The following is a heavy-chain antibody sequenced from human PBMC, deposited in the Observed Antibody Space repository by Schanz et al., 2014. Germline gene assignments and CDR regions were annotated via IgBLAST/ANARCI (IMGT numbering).Heavy chain of an antibody. V-gene: IGHV1-3*04. CDR2: IHTGSGNT. CDR1: GYTFAGHA. J-gene: IGHJ6*03. CDR3: ASGEARVTSSGVVIVPMNV. D-gene: IGHD3-3*01. Sequence: QVQLVQSGAEVKKPGASVKVSCQASGYTFAGHAVHWVRQAPGQGPEWVGWIHTGSGNTKYSQKFEGRVTITRDTSASIVYMELSSLRSEDTAVFFCASGEARVTSSGVVIVPMNVWGKEPTVIVSS.